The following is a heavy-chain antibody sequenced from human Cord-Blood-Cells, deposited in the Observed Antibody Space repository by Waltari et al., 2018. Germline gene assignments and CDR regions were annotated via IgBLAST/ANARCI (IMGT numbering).Heavy chain of an antibody. Sequence: QLQLQESGPGLVKPSETLSPTCTVSGGSLSSSSYYWGWIRQPPGKGLGWLGSIYYSGSTYYNPSLRSRVTISVDTSKNQFSLKLSAVTAADTAVYYCARHTRDTAMVPHDYWGQGTLVTVSS. CDR3: ARHTRDTAMVPHDY. CDR2: IYYSGST. CDR1: GGSLSSSSYY. V-gene: IGHV4-39*01. J-gene: IGHJ4*02. D-gene: IGHD5-18*01.